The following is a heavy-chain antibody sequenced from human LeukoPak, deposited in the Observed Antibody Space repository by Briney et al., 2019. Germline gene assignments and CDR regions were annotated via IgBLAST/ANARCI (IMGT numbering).Heavy chain of an antibody. CDR3: QGWGYSGYDY. Sequence: SQTLSLTCTVSGGSISSGGYYWSWIRQHPGKGLEWIGYIYYSGSTYYNPSLKSRVTISVDTSKNQFSLKLSSVTAADTAVYYCQGWGYSGYDYWGQGTLVTVSS. J-gene: IGHJ4*01. V-gene: IGHV4-31*03. D-gene: IGHD5-12*01. CDR2: IYYSGST. CDR1: GGSISSGGYY.